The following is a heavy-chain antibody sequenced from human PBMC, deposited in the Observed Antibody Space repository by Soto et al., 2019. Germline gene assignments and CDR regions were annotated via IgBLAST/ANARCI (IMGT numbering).Heavy chain of an antibody. Sequence: SETLSLTCTVSGGSISNYYWSWIRQPPGKGLEWIGVLSDSGSTKYNPSLESRVSISADTSKKVLSLRLRSLTSADTAVYYWAGVFLGGSAHFAPWGRATWVT. CDR1: GGSISNYY. CDR3: AGVFLGGSAHFAP. D-gene: IGHD3-3*02. J-gene: IGHJ5*02. CDR2: LSDSGST. V-gene: IGHV4-59*01.